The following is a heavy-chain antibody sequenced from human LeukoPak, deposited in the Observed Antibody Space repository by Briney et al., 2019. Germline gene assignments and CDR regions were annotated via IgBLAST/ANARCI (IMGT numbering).Heavy chain of an antibody. J-gene: IGHJ4*02. CDR3: EREGGFYRPLDY. CDR2: VHLDGRT. Sequence: KTSETLSLTCAVSVGSVTFTNWWTWVRQPPGKGLEWIGEVHLDGRTNYNPSLTGRLTMSVDLYENHISLKLTSVTAADTAVYYCEREGGFYRPLDYSGQGTLVTVSS. V-gene: IGHV4-4*02. D-gene: IGHD3-3*01. CDR1: VGSVTFTNW.